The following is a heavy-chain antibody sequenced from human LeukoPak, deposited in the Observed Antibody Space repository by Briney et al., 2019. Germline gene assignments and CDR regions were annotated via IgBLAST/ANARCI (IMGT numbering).Heavy chain of an antibody. D-gene: IGHD5-18*01. CDR3: AMDTAMVNYYYYMDV. CDR2: IYYSGST. J-gene: IGHJ6*03. Sequence: SETLSLTCTVSGGSISSSSYYWGWIRQPPGKGLEWIGSIYYSGSTYYNPSLKSRVTISVDTSKNQFSLKLSSVTAADTAVYYCAMDTAMVNYYYYMDVWGKGTTVTVSS. CDR1: GGSISSSSYY. V-gene: IGHV4-39*07.